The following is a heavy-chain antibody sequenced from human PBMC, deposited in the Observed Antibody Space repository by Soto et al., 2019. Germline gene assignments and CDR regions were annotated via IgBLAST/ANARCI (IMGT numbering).Heavy chain of an antibody. Sequence: SVKVSWKDSGGTLGICSSRWVRQAHGQGLEWMGGIIPIFGTANYAQKFQGRVTITADESTSTAYMELSSLRSEDTAVYYCASGPASSGSYEYWGQRTLVTVSS. CDR3: ASGPASSGSYEY. CDR1: GGTLGICS. D-gene: IGHD1-26*01. CDR2: IIPIFGTA. V-gene: IGHV1-69*13. J-gene: IGHJ4*02.